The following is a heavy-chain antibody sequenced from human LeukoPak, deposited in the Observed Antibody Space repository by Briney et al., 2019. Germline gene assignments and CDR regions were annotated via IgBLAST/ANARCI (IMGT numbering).Heavy chain of an antibody. D-gene: IGHD6-13*01. V-gene: IGHV1-2*02. J-gene: IGHJ4*02. CDR3: ARGPSPAAFDY. CDR1: GYTLTGYY. Sequence: ASVKVSCKASGYTLTGYYMHWVRQAPGQGLEWMGWIKPNNGGTNYAQKIQGRITITRDTSISTAYMELSRLRYDDTAVYYCARGPSPAAFDYWGQGTLVTVSS. CDR2: IKPNNGGT.